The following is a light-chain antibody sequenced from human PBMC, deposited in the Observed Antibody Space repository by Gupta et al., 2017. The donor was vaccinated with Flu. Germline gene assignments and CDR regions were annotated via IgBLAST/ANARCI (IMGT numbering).Light chain of an antibody. CDR3: QQRFNWPPLT. CDR2: DAS. J-gene: IGKJ4*01. CDR1: QTVRTY. V-gene: IGKV3-11*01. Sequence: EIVLTQSPASLSLSPGERATLSCRASQTVRTYLAWYQQKPSQAPRLLIYDASNRAPGIPARFSGSGSGTDFTLTISRLEPEDSAVYYCQQRFNWPPLTFGGGTKVDIK.